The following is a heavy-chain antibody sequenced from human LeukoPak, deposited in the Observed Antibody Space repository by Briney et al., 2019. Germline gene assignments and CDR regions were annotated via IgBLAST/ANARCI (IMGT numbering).Heavy chain of an antibody. D-gene: IGHD6-6*01. Sequence: SVKVSCKASGGTFSSYAISWVRQAPGQGLEWMGGIIPIFGTANYAQKFQGRVTITADKSTSTAYMELSSLRSEDTAVYYCARDLSIAAPAFDYWGQGTLVTVSS. V-gene: IGHV1-69*06. CDR2: IIPIFGTA. J-gene: IGHJ4*02. CDR3: ARDLSIAAPAFDY. CDR1: GGTFSSYA.